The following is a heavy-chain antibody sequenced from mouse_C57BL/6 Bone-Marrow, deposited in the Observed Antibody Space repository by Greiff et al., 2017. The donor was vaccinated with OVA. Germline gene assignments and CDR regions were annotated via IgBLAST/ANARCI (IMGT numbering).Heavy chain of an antibody. Sequence: EVLLVESGGGLVQPGGSLKLSCAASGFTFSDYYMYWVRQTPEKRLEWVAYISNGGGSTYYPDTVKGRFTISRDNAKNTMYLQVSRLTSEDTAMYYCERVDAMDYWGQGTSVTVSS. CDR3: ERVDAMDY. V-gene: IGHV5-12*01. J-gene: IGHJ4*01. CDR2: ISNGGGST. CDR1: GFTFSDYY.